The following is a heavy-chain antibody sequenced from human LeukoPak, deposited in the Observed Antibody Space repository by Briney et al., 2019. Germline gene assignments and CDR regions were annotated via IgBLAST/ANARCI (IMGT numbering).Heavy chain of an antibody. J-gene: IGHJ4*02. CDR2: ISVSGGTS. Sequence: PGGSLRLSCAASGFTFSIYAMSWVRQAPGKGLEWVSGISVSGGTSYYADSVKGRFTISRENSRNTLYLQMNSLRAEDTAVYYCAKESGSGYYVSPYYWGQGTLVTVSS. D-gene: IGHD3-22*01. V-gene: IGHV3-23*01. CDR3: AKESGSGYYVSPYY. CDR1: GFTFSIYA.